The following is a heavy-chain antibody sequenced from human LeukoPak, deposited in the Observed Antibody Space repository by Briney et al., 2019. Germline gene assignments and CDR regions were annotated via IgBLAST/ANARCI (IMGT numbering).Heavy chain of an antibody. Sequence: GASVKVSCKASGYTFTGYHMHWVRQAPGQGLEWMGWINPNSGGTNYAQKFQGRVTMTRDTSISTAYMELSRLRSDDTAVYYCARVPTYYYDSSGYYRIFDYWGQGTLVTVSS. D-gene: IGHD3-22*01. CDR1: GYTFTGYH. CDR3: ARVPTYYYDSSGYYRIFDY. V-gene: IGHV1-2*02. J-gene: IGHJ4*02. CDR2: INPNSGGT.